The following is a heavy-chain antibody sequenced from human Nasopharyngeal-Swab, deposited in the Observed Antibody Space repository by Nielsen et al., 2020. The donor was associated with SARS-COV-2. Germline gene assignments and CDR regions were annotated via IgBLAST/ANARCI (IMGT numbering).Heavy chain of an antibody. CDR1: GFTVSSNY. V-gene: IGHV3-53*01. CDR2: IYSGGST. Sequence: GESLNTSCAASGFTVSSNYMSWVRQAPGKGLEWVSVIYSGGSTYYADSVKGRFTISRDNSKNTLYLQMNSMRAEDTAVYYCASCHDYGGNGGAFDIWGQGTMVTVSS. D-gene: IGHD4-23*01. J-gene: IGHJ3*02. CDR3: ASCHDYGGNGGAFDI.